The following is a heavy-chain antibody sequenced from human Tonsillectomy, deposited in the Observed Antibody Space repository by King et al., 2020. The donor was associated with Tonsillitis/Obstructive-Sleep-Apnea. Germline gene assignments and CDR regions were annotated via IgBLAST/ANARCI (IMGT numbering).Heavy chain of an antibody. V-gene: IGHV4-59*01. CDR2: IYYSGGT. D-gene: IGHD3-16*01. CDR3: ARDYDWGVMDV. J-gene: IGHJ6*02. CDR1: GGSISSYY. Sequence: QLQESGPGLVKPSETLSLTCTVSGGSISSYYWSWIRQPPGKGLEWIGYIYYSGGTKYNPSLKSRVIISVDTSKNQFSLKLTSVTAADTAVYYCARDYDWGVMDVWGQGTTVTVSS.